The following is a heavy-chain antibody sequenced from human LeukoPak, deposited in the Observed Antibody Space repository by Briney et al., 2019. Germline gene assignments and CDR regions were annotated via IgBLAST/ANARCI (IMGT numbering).Heavy chain of an antibody. CDR3: ARDRYCSGGSCGGFDP. V-gene: IGHV3-23*01. Sequence: GGSPRLSCAASGFTFSSYAMSWVRQAPGKGLEWVSAISGSGGSTYYADSVKGRFTISRDNSKNTLYLQMNSLRAEDTAVYYCARDRYCSGGSCGGFDPWGQGTLVTVSS. CDR1: GFTFSSYA. D-gene: IGHD2-15*01. J-gene: IGHJ5*02. CDR2: ISGSGGST.